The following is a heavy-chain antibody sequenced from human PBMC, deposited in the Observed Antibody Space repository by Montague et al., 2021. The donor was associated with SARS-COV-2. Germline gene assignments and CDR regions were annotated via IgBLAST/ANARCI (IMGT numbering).Heavy chain of an antibody. CDR3: ARHRPLDNIVATVYFDY. CDR1: GAFITSHY. J-gene: IGHJ4*02. CDR2: VFSGGNS. Sequence: SETLSLTCTVSGAFITSHYWSWIRQPPGKGLEWIGNVFSGGNSKYKPSLKSRVTLSVDTSKNQFSLKLTSVTTADTALYYCARHRPLDNIVATVYFDYWGQGTLVTVSS. D-gene: IGHD5-12*01. V-gene: IGHV4-59*11.